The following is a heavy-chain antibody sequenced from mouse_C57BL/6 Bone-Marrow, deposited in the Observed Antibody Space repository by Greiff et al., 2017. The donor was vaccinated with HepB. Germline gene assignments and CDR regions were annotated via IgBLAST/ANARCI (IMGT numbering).Heavy chain of an antibody. D-gene: IGHD5-5*01. Sequence: QVQLQQPGAELVRPGTSVKLSCKASGYTFTSYWMHWVKQRPGQGLEWIGVIDPSDSYTNYNQKFKGKATLTVDTSSSTAYMQLSSLTSEDSAVYYCARYYLYYFDYWGQGTTLTVSS. CDR3: ARYYLYYFDY. V-gene: IGHV1-59*01. J-gene: IGHJ2*01. CDR2: IDPSDSYT. CDR1: GYTFTSYW.